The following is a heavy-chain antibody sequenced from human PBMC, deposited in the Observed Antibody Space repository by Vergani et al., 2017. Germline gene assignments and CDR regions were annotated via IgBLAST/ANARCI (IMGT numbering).Heavy chain of an antibody. CDR2: IVPFLDRK. J-gene: IGHJ6*02. Sequence: QVQLVQSWAEMKKPGSSVKVSCKSSGGTFSSYTFIWVRLAPGQGLDWMGSIVPFLDRKEYAQKFQGSVWITGDTSKNIGYMELSSLRSEDTAFYYCARDLGRSRVNSHYGMGVWGQGTTVTVSS. CDR1: GGTFSSYT. CDR3: ARDLGRSRVNSHYGMGV. D-gene: IGHD4-23*01. V-gene: IGHV1-69*08.